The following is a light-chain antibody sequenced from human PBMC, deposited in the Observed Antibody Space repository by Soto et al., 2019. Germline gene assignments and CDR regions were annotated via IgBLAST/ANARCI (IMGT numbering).Light chain of an antibody. CDR1: QDITDH. CDR2: DAS. Sequence: DIQMTQSPSSLSASVGDIVTITCQASQDITDHLNWYQQKPGKAPKLLIYDASNLETGVPSRFSGSGSGTDFTFTISSLQPEDIATFYCQQYDILLTFGGGTKVEIK. J-gene: IGKJ4*01. CDR3: QQYDILLT. V-gene: IGKV1-33*01.